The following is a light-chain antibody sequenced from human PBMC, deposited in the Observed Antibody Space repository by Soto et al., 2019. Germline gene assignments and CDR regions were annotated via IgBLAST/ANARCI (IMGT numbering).Light chain of an antibody. Sequence: QSVLTQPPSVSGAPGQRVTISCTGSSSNIGAGYDVHWYQQLPGTAPKLLIYGNSNRPSGVPDRFSGSKSGTSASLAITGLQAEEEDDYYCQSYDSSRSARVFGGGTKLTVL. CDR1: SSNIGAGYD. CDR2: GNS. J-gene: IGLJ3*02. V-gene: IGLV1-40*01. CDR3: QSYDSSRSARV.